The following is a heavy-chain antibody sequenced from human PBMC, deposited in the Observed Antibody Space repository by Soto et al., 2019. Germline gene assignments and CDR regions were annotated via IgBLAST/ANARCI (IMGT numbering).Heavy chain of an antibody. CDR3: ARENQYYDILTGYFNDY. CDR1: GYTFTNYG. J-gene: IGHJ4*02. D-gene: IGHD3-9*01. Sequence: QVQLVQSGAEVKKPGASVKVSCRASGYTFTNYGISWVRQAPGQGLEWMGWISAYNGNTNYAQKLQGRVTIATDTSMRTAYMELRSLRSDDTAVYYCARENQYYDILTGYFNDYCGQGTLVTVSS. CDR2: ISAYNGNT. V-gene: IGHV1-18*01.